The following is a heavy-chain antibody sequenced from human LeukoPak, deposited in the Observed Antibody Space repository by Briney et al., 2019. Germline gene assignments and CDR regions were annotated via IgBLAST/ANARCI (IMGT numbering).Heavy chain of an antibody. V-gene: IGHV4-4*07. CDR1: GGSIHSY. D-gene: IGHD3-10*01. Sequence: SSETLSLTCTVSGGSIHSYWSWIRQPAGKGLEWIGRISGSGTITYNPALQSRLTISIDTSKNQFSLKLMSVTAADPAVYYRARDSGTTGEVKFDPWGQGTLVTVSS. CDR3: ARDSGTTGEVKFDP. CDR2: ISGSGTI. J-gene: IGHJ5*02.